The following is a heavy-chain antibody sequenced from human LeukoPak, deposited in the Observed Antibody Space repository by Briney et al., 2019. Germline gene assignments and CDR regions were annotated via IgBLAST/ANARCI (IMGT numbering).Heavy chain of an antibody. V-gene: IGHV4-59*12. CDR3: AREVFYDSSYYYYA. CDR2: IYYSGST. CDR1: GGSISSYY. D-gene: IGHD3-22*01. J-gene: IGHJ5*02. Sequence: SETLSLTCTVSGGSISSYYWSWIRQPPGKGLEWIGYIYYSGSTIYNPSLKSRVTMSVDTFKNQFSLKLSSVTAADTAMYYCAREVFYDSSYYYYAWGQGTLVTVSS.